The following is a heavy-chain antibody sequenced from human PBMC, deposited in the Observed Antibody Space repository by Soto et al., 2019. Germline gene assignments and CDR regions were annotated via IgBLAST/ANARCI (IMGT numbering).Heavy chain of an antibody. Sequence: QVQLVESGGGVVQPGTSLRLSSVGSGFTFRSYVIHWVRQAPGKGLEWVALTSYDGSGKYYGDSVRGRFTISRDNSRNTVDLLMDSLRLEDTALYYCARWGTTGGLDVWGQGTLVSVSS. CDR2: TSYDGSGK. D-gene: IGHD3-16*01. CDR1: GFTFRSYV. CDR3: ARWGTTGGLDV. J-gene: IGHJ1*01. V-gene: IGHV3-30*19.